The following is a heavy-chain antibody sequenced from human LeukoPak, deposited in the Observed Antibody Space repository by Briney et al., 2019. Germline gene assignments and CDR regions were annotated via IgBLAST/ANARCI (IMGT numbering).Heavy chain of an antibody. J-gene: IGHJ4*02. CDR3: AALGASWRELSFDY. V-gene: IGHV3-23*01. CDR1: GFTFSSYA. D-gene: IGHD3-16*02. CDR2: ISGSGGFT. Sequence: PGGSLRFSCAASGFTFSSYAMSWVRHAPGSGLVWVSTISGSGGFTYYADSVKGRFTISRDNSKNTLYLQMNSLRAEDTAVYYCAALGASWRELSFDYWGKGTLVTVSS.